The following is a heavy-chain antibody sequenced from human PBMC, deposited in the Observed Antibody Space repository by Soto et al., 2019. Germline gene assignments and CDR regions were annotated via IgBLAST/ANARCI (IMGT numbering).Heavy chain of an antibody. CDR1: GFSLSTSGMC. D-gene: IGHD1-7*01. CDR3: ARAQLTGTGFPLYGMDV. J-gene: IGHJ6*02. Sequence: SGPTLVNPTQTLTLTCTFSGFSLSTSGMCVSWIRQPPGKALEWLALIDWDDDKYYSTSLRTRLTISKDTSKNQVVLTMTNMDPVDTATYYCARAQLTGTGFPLYGMDVWGQGTTVTVSS. CDR2: IDWDDDK. V-gene: IGHV2-70*01.